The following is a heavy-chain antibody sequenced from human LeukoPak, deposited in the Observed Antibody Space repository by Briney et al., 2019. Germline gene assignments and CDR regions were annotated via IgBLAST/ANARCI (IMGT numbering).Heavy chain of an antibody. J-gene: IGHJ3*02. CDR2: ISGSGGST. CDR1: GFTFSSYA. V-gene: IGHV3-23*01. Sequence: PGGSLRLSCAASGFTFSSYAMRWVRPAPGKGLEWVSAISGSGGSTYYADSVKGRFTISRDNSKNTLYLQMNSLRAEDTAVYYCARDQRQDYYDSSGYLPDAFDIRGQGTMVTVSA. D-gene: IGHD3-22*01. CDR3: ARDQRQDYYDSSGYLPDAFDI.